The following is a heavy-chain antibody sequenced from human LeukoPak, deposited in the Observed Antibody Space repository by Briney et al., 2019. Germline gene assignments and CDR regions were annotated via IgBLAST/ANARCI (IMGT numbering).Heavy chain of an antibody. V-gene: IGHV1-69*13. D-gene: IGHD5-24*01. CDR3: ASGMRDGYNSRLSVLIPAQHYYFDY. Sequence: SVKVSCKASGGTFSSYAISWVRQAPGQGLEWMGGIIPIFSTANYAQKFQGRVTITADESTSTAYMELSSLRSEDTAVYYCASGMRDGYNSRLSVLIPAQHYYFDYWGQGTLVTVSS. J-gene: IGHJ4*02. CDR2: IIPIFSTA. CDR1: GGTFSSYA.